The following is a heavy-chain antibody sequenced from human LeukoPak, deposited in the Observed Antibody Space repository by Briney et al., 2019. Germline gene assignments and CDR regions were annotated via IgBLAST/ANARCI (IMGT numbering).Heavy chain of an antibody. CDR3: ARDRLSLGAFDI. V-gene: IGHV3-33*01. CDR2: IWYDGSEK. CDR1: GFTFRNYG. Sequence: PGGSLRLSCAASGFTFRNYGMHWVRQAPGKGLEWVAVIWYDGSEKYFADSVKGRFTMSRDNSKNMLYLQMNSLRVEDTAVYYCARDRLSLGAFDIWGQGTMVTVSS. J-gene: IGHJ3*02.